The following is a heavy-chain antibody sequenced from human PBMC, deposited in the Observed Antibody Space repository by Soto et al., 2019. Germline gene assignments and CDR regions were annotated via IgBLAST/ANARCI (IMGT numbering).Heavy chain of an antibody. CDR1: GFTFSSYG. CDR3: AKDWGVGYSYGYP. D-gene: IGHD5-18*01. J-gene: IGHJ5*02. V-gene: IGHV3-30*18. Sequence: PGGSLRLSCAASGFTFSSYGMHWVRQAPGKGLEWVAVISYDGSNKYYADSVKGRFTISRDNSKNTLYLQMNSLRAEDTAVYYCAKDWGVGYSYGYPWGQGTLVTSPQ. CDR2: ISYDGSNK.